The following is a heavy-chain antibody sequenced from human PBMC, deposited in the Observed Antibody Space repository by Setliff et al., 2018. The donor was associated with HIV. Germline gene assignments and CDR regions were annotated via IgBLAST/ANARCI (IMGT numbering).Heavy chain of an antibody. CDR3: ARMVIQFGDYHFDD. CDR2: IYYSGTT. Sequence: SETLSLTCSVSGVSITNNYWTWIRQPPGKGLEWIGFIYYSGTTNYNPTLKSRVTMSLDTSKNQFSLEVNSLSSADTAVYYCARMVIQFGDYHFDDWGQGALVTVSS. V-gene: IGHV4-59*01. D-gene: IGHD3-10*01. J-gene: IGHJ4*02. CDR1: GVSITNNY.